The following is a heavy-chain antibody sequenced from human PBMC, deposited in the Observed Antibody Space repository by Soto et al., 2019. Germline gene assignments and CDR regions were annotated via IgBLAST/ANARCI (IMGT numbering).Heavy chain of an antibody. CDR3: AKDLGYRGYECWYVDL. D-gene: IGHD5-12*01. CDR1: GFTFSTCG. Sequence: QVQLVESGGGVVQPGRSLRLSCAASGFTFSTCGMHWVRQAPGKGLEWVALTSYHGNKEYYADSVKGRFTISRDNSKNTLYLQRNSLRAEDTAVYYCAKDLGYRGYECWYVDLWGRGTLVTVSS. J-gene: IGHJ2*01. V-gene: IGHV3-30*18. CDR2: TSYHGNKE.